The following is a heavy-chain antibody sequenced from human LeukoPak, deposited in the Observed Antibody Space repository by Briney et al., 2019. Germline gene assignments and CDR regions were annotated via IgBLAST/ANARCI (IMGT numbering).Heavy chain of an antibody. J-gene: IGHJ4*02. Sequence: GGSLRLSCAASGFSFGSDGMHWVRQAPGKGLEWLAFARFDGSDTYYADSVKGRLTISRDNPQNTLYVQMNSLRREDTAVYYCAKGPEGGHVFSWGQGVLVSVAS. CDR2: ARFDGSDT. CDR3: AKGPEGGHVFS. V-gene: IGHV3-30*02. D-gene: IGHD1-26*01. CDR1: GFSFGSDG.